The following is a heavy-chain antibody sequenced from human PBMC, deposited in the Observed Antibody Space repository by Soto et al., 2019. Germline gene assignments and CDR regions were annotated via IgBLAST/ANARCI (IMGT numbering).Heavy chain of an antibody. CDR3: ARDRYSGYDLGSYYFDY. V-gene: IGHV3-11*01. CDR1: GFTFSDYY. CDR2: ISSSGSTI. J-gene: IGHJ4*02. D-gene: IGHD5-12*01. Sequence: PGGSLRLSCAASGFTFSDYYMSWIRQAPGKGLEWVSYISSSGSTIYYADSVKGRFTISRDNAKDSLYLQMNSLRAEDTAVYYCARDRYSGYDLGSYYFDYWGQGTLVTVSS.